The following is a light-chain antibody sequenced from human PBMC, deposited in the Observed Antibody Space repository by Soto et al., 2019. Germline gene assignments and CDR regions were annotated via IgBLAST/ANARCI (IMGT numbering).Light chain of an antibody. Sequence: EIVLTQSPGTLSLSPGERATLSCRASQSVSSSYLAWYQQKPDQAPRLLILGASSRATGIPDRFSGSGSGTDFTLTISRLEPEDFAVYYCQYYGTSPKPFGQGTKVDIK. CDR3: QYYGTSPKP. CDR1: QSVSSSY. V-gene: IGKV3-20*01. J-gene: IGKJ1*01. CDR2: GAS.